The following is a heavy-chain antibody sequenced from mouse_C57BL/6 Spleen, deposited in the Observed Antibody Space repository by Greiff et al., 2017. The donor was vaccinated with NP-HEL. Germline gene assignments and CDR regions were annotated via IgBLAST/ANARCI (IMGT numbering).Heavy chain of an antibody. Sequence: VQLQQSGPELVKPGASVKISCKASGYTFTDYYMNWVKQSHGKSLEWIGDINPNNGGTSYNQKFKGKATLTVDKSSSTAYMELRSLTSEDSAVYYCARGRTAQGSFAYWGQGTLVTVSA. D-gene: IGHD3-2*02. CDR3: ARGRTAQGSFAY. J-gene: IGHJ3*01. V-gene: IGHV1-26*01. CDR2: INPNNGGT. CDR1: GYTFTDYY.